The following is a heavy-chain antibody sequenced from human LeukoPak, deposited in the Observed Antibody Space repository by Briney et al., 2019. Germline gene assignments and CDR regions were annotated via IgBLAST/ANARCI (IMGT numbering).Heavy chain of an antibody. V-gene: IGHV4-59*01. Sequence: SETLSLTCAVYGGSFSSYYWSWIRQPPGTGLEWIGYSYDGGSTNYNPSLKSRVTISVDTSKNKFSLKLSSVTAADTALYYCARHGSDYSFDYWGQGTLVTVSS. CDR2: SYDGGST. D-gene: IGHD4-11*01. CDR3: ARHGSDYSFDY. J-gene: IGHJ4*02. CDR1: GGSFSSYY.